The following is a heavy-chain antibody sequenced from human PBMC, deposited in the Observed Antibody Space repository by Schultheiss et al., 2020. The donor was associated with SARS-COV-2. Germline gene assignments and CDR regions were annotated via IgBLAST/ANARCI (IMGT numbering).Heavy chain of an antibody. J-gene: IGHJ4*02. D-gene: IGHD2-2*01. CDR1: GFTVSSNY. CDR3: AKSLGVVVPAASYFDY. CDR2: IYSGGST. Sequence: GGSLRLSCAASGFTVSSNYMSWVRQAPGKGLEWVSVIYSGGSTYYADSVKGRFTISRDNSKNTLYLQMNSLRAEDTAVYYCAKSLGVVVPAASYFDYWGQGTLVTVSS. V-gene: IGHV3-53*01.